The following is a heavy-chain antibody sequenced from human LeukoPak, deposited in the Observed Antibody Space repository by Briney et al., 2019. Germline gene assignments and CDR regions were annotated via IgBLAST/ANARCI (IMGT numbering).Heavy chain of an antibody. CDR3: ARDLDRSYFDY. J-gene: IGHJ4*02. CDR1: GYTFTGYY. D-gene: IGHD3-22*01. V-gene: IGHV3-30-3*01. CDR2: ISNDGTNI. Sequence: GASVKVSCKASGYTFTGYYMHWVRQAPGKGLEWVALISNDGTNINYAGSVKGRFTISRDNSKNTLYLQMNSLRPEDTAVYYCARDLDRSYFDYWGQGTLVTVSS.